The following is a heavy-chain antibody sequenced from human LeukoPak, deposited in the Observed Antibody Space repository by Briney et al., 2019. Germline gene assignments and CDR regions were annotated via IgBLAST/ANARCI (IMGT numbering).Heavy chain of an antibody. J-gene: IGHJ4*02. CDR1: GFTFSKYA. CDR2: ISPSDGNT. D-gene: IGHD4-17*01. CDR3: AKDSSVPYGITE. Sequence: PGGSLRLSCAASGFTFSKYAMSWVRQAPGKGLEWVSAISPSDGNTFYADSVKGRFTISRDNSKNTLSLQMNSLRAEDTALYYCAKDSSVPYGITEWGQGTLVTVCS. V-gene: IGHV3-23*01.